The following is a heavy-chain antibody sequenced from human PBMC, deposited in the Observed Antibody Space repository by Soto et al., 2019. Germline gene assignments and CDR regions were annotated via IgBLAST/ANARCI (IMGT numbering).Heavy chain of an antibody. CDR3: ARTMIVEGEVGPNWFDP. V-gene: IGHV1-69*02. CDR1: GGTFSSYT. D-gene: IGHD3-22*01. J-gene: IGHJ5*02. Sequence: ASVKVSCKASGGTFSSYTISWVRQAPGQGLEWMGRIIPILGIANYAQKFQGRVTITADKSTSTAYMELSSLRSEDTAVYYCARTMIVEGEVGPNWFDPWGQGTLVIVSS. CDR2: IIPILGIA.